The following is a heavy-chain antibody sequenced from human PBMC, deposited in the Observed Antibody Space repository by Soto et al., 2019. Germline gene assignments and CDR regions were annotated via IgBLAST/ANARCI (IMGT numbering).Heavy chain of an antibody. V-gene: IGHV1-3*01. CDR2: INAGNGNT. D-gene: IGHD2-2*01. CDR1: GYTFTAYN. Sequence: VKVSCKAFGYTFTAYNIHWLRQAPGQGLEWMGWINAGNGNTRSSRKFQGRVIITRDTSATTAYLQMNSLRAEDTAVYYCARVFGYHGPGEYSIVVPAAMGGYWGQGTLVTVSS. J-gene: IGHJ4*02. CDR3: ARVFGYHGPGEYSIVVPAAMGGY.